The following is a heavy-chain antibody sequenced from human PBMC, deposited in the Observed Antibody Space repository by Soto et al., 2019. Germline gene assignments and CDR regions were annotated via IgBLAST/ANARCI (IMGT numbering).Heavy chain of an antibody. Sequence: GGSLRLSCAASGLTFSNYGMHWVRQAPGKGLEWVAVISYDGSNKYYADSVKGRFTISRDNSKNTLYLQMNRLRAEDTAVYYCAKSQNLDCLELFDYWGQGTLVTVSS. J-gene: IGHJ4*02. V-gene: IGHV3-30*18. D-gene: IGHD3-9*01. CDR2: ISYDGSNK. CDR1: GLTFSNYG. CDR3: AKSQNLDCLELFDY.